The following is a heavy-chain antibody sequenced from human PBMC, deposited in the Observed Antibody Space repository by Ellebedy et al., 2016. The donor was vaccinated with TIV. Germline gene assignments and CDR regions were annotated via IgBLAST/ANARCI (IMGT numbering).Heavy chain of an antibody. V-gene: IGHV3-23*01. CDR3: AKPPELWLIHTGLVS. D-gene: IGHD6-19*01. CDR1: GFTVSDTF. J-gene: IGHJ4*02. Sequence: PGGSLRLSCSVSGFTVSDTFMIWVRQAPGKGLEWVSAISQSGGDTYYADSVKGRFTISRDNSQSTLYLQMDSLRADDTAVYYCAKPPELWLIHTGLVSWGQGTLVTVSS. CDR2: ISQSGGDT.